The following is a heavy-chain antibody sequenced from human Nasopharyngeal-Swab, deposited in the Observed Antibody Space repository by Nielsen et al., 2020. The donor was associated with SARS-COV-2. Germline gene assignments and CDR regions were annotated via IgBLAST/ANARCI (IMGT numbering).Heavy chain of an antibody. V-gene: IGHV3-23*01. CDR2: ISGSGGST. J-gene: IGHJ3*02. D-gene: IGHD3-22*01. Sequence: GGSLRLSCAASGFTFSSYAMHWVRQAPGKGLEWVSAISGSGGSTYYADSVKGRFTISRDNSKNTLYLQMNSLRAEDTAVYYCAKSPYDSSGYHGYNAFDIWGQGTMVTVSS. CDR3: AKSPYDSSGYHGYNAFDI. CDR1: GFTFSSYA.